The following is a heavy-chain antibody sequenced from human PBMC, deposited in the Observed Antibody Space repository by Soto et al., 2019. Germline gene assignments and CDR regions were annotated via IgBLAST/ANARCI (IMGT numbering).Heavy chain of an antibody. CDR3: ARDPVADITIFGVVKKQTKKYYGMDV. J-gene: IGHJ6*02. V-gene: IGHV1-18*04. D-gene: IGHD3-3*01. Sequence: GASVKVSCKASGYTFTSYGISWVLQAPGQGLEWMGWISAYNGNTNYAQKLQGRVTMTTDTSTSTAYMELRSLRSDDTAVYYCARDPVADITIFGVVKKQTKKYYGMDVWGQGTTVTVSS. CDR1: GYTFTSYG. CDR2: ISAYNGNT.